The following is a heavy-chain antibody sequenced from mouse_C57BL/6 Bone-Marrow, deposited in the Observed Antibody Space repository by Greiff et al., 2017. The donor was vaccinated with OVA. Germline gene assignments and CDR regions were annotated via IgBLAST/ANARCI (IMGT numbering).Heavy chain of an antibody. V-gene: IGHV14-3*01. J-gene: IGHJ4*01. CDR2: IDPANDNT. D-gene: IGHD1-1*01. CDR3: ARGNVGSSVCAMDY. CDR1: GFNIKNTY. Sequence: EVQLQQSVAELVRPGASVKLSCTASGFNIKNTYMHWVKQRPEQGLEWIGRIDPANDNTKYAPKFQGKATLTADTSSNTTYLQLSSLSSEETAVYCCARGNVGSSVCAMDYWGQGTSVTVSS.